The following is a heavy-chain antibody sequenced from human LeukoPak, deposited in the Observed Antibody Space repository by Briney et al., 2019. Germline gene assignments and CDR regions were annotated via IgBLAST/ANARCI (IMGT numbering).Heavy chain of an antibody. CDR3: ARDPNWGSGY. D-gene: IGHD7-27*01. V-gene: IGHV3-23*01. CDR2: IRDNGGST. CDR1: GFTFSSHA. J-gene: IGHJ4*02. Sequence: PGGSLRLSCAASGFTFSSHAMSWVRQAPGKGLEWVSAIRDNGGSTYYADSVKGRFSISRDNSKNTLFLQMSSLRVDDTAVYYCARDPNWGSGYWGQGTLVTVSS.